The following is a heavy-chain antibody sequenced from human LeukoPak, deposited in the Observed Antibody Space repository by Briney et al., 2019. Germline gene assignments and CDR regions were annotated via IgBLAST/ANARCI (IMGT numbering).Heavy chain of an antibody. CDR3: ARHPGRYSYGIDY. CDR1: GGSISSSSYY. CDR2: IYYSGST. J-gene: IGHJ4*02. V-gene: IGHV4-39*01. D-gene: IGHD5-18*01. Sequence: SETLSLTYTVSGGSISSSSYYWGWIRQPPGKGLEWIGSIYYSGSTYYNPSLKSRVTISVDTSKNQFSLKLSSVTAADTAVYYCARHPGRYSYGIDYWGQGTLVTVSS.